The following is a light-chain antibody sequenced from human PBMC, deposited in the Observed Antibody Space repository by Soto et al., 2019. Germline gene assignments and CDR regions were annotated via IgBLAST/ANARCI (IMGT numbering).Light chain of an antibody. J-gene: IGLJ1*01. CDR2: GNN. V-gene: IGLV1-40*01. CDR3: SSYAGSNNLYV. CDR1: SSNIGAGYD. Sequence: QSVLTQPPSVSGAPGQRVTFSCTGSSSNIGAGYDVHWYQQLPGAAPKLLIYGNNNRPSGVPDRFSGSKSGTSASLAITGLQAEDEADYYCSSYAGSNNLYVFGTGTKLTVL.